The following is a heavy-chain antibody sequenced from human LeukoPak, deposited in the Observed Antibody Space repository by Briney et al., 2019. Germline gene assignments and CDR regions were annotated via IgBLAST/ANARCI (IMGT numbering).Heavy chain of an antibody. CDR3: AREDFSNSLKNVGDY. Sequence: GGSLRLSCAASGFTFSSYWMSWVRQAPGKGLEWVANIKQDGSEKYYVDSVKGRFTISRDNAKNSLYLQMNSLRAEDTAVYYCAREDFSNSLKNVGDYWGQGTLVTVSS. CDR2: IKQDGSEK. CDR1: GFTFSSYW. J-gene: IGHJ4*02. D-gene: IGHD4-11*01. V-gene: IGHV3-7*01.